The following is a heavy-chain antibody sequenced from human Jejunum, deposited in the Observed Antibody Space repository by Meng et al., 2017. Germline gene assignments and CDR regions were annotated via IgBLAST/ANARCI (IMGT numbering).Heavy chain of an antibody. J-gene: IGHJ4*02. D-gene: IGHD3-3*01. CDR2: IKEHGSGT. CDR1: GFTFSGPW. Sequence: VRSGESGGDFVQPGGSLRLSCAGSGFTFSGPWMSWVRQAPGKGLEWVANIKEHGSGTDYVDSVKGRFTISRDNAKNSLYLQMNSLRAEDTAVYYCARVGVHGDFDYWGQGTLVTVSS. CDR3: ARVGVHGDFDY. V-gene: IGHV3-7*01.